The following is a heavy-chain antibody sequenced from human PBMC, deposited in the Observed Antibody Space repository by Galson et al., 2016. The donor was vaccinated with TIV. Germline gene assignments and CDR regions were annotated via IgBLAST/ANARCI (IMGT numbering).Heavy chain of an antibody. V-gene: IGHV3-66*02. CDR1: GLSVSINY. J-gene: IGHJ6*02. D-gene: IGHD2-15*01. CDR2: ISDGGNT. CDR3: ARDRVGDATYYYYYDGMDV. Sequence: SLRLSCAASGLSVSINYMTWVRQAPGKGLEWVSLISDGGNTYYPDSVKGRFTISRDNSKNTLYLQMNSLRVEDTAVYYCARDRVGDATYYYYYDGMDVWGQGTAVTVSS.